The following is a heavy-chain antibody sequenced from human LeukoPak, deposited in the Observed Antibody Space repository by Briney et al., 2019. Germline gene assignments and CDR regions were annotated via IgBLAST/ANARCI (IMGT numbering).Heavy chain of an antibody. Sequence: SETLSLTCTVSGYSISSGYYWGWIRQPPGKGLEWIGSIYHSGSTYYNPSLKSRVTISVDTSKSHFSLKLTSVTAADTAVYYCARRYCSGGTCYGTYYFDSWGQGILVTVSS. CDR1: GYSISSGYY. D-gene: IGHD2-15*01. V-gene: IGHV4-38-2*02. CDR3: ARRYCSGGTCYGTYYFDS. J-gene: IGHJ4*02. CDR2: IYHSGST.